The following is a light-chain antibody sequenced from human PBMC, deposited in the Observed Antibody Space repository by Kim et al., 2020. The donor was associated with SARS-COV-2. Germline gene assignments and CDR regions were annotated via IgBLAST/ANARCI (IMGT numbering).Light chain of an antibody. Sequence: QSALTQPASVSGSPGQSITISCAGTSSDVGAYKYVSWYQQHPGEAPKLLIYDVSDRPSGVSNRFSGSKSGNTASLTISGLQAEDEADYYCTSYTSSSTYVFGTGTKVTVL. CDR3: TSYTSSSTYV. CDR1: SSDVGAYKY. J-gene: IGLJ1*01. CDR2: DVS. V-gene: IGLV2-14*03.